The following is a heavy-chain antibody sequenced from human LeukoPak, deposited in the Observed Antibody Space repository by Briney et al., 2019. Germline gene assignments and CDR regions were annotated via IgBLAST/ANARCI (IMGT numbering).Heavy chain of an antibody. D-gene: IGHD2-15*01. Sequence: PGGSLRLSCAASGFTFSSYSMSWVRQAPGKGLKWVSAISGSGGSTYYADSVKGRFTISRDNSKNTLYLQMNSLRAEDTAVYYCAKERPYCSGGSCYFFRLFDYWGQGTLVTVSS. CDR2: ISGSGGST. CDR3: AKERPYCSGGSCYFFRLFDY. J-gene: IGHJ4*02. CDR1: GFTFSSYS. V-gene: IGHV3-23*01.